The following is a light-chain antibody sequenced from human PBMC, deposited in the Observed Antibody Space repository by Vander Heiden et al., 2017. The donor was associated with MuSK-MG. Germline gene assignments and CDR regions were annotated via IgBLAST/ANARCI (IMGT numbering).Light chain of an antibody. CDR2: DVS. V-gene: IGKV3-11*01. CDR1: QSVNTA. Sequence: EIVLTQAAATLSLSPGERAALRCRASQSVNTALAWYQQKPGQAPRLLIYDVSNRATGIPAKFSGSGSGTDFTLTISSLEPEDFAIYYCQHFYSWPSSFGQGTKLEIK. J-gene: IGKJ2*04. CDR3: QHFYSWPSS.